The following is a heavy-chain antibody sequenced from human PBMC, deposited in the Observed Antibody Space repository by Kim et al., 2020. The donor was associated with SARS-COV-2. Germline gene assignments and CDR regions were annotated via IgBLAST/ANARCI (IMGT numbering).Heavy chain of an antibody. J-gene: IGHJ6*02. CDR3: VRSGRQDYDFCSGYFSV. V-gene: IGHV4-59*01. CDR2: IFYSGSS. Sequence: SETLSLTCTISGGSIDSYYWSWIRQAPGKGLEWIGYIFYSGSSKTNPSLKSRVAMSVDVSRNQVFLHLSTVTVADTAVYYCVRSGRQDYDFCSGYFSVWGQGTTVAVSS. D-gene: IGHD3-3*01. CDR1: GGSIDSYY.